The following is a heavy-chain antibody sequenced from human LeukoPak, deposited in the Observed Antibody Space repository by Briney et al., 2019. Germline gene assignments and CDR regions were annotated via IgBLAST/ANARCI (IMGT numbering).Heavy chain of an antibody. J-gene: IGHJ4*02. V-gene: IGHV4-4*07. Sequence: PSETLSLTCTVSGGSISTYYWSWIRQPAGKGLEWIGRIYTSGSTNYNPSLKSRVTISVDTSKNQLSLKLTSVTAADTAVYYCARVTDWNDFDYWGQGTLVTVSS. D-gene: IGHD1-1*01. CDR3: ARVTDWNDFDY. CDR1: GGSISTYY. CDR2: IYTSGST.